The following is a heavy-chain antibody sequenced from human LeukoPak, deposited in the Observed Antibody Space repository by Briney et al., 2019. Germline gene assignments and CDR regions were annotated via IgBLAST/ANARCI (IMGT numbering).Heavy chain of an antibody. V-gene: IGHV3-30*04. J-gene: IGHJ4*02. D-gene: IGHD3-9*01. CDR1: GVTFSSDA. Sequence: GITLRLPWAASGVTFSSDAMHGLRQAQGKGLEWVAVISYDGSNKYYADSVKGRFTISRDNSKNTLYLQMNSLRAEDTAVYYCARDPQTTGGQLRYFDWFINPQPTLDYWGQGTLVTVSS. CDR3: ARDPQTTGGQLRYFDWFINPQPTLDY. CDR2: ISYDGSNK.